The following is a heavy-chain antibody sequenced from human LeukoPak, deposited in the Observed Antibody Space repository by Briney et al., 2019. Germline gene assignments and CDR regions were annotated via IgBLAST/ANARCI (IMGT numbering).Heavy chain of an antibody. CDR3: ASAPRSTVTTYAFDI. CDR2: IIPILGIA. V-gene: IGHV1-69*04. D-gene: IGHD4-17*01. CDR1: GGTFSSYA. Sequence: SVKVSCKASGGTFSSYAISWVRQAPGQGLEWIGRIIPILGIANYAQKFQGRVTITADKSTSTAYMELSSLRSEDTAVYYCASAPRSTVTTYAFDIWGQGTMVTVSS. J-gene: IGHJ3*02.